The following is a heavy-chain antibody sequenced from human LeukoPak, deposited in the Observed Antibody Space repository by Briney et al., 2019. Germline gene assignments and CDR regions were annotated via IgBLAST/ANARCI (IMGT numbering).Heavy chain of an antibody. CDR2: ISSSSSYI. V-gene: IGHV3-21*01. CDR1: GFTFSSYS. CDR3: ARVGPGELPFDY. Sequence: GGSLRLSCAASGFTFSSYSMNWVRQAPGKGLEWVSSISSSSSYIYYADSVKGRFTISRDNAKNSLYLQMNSLRAEDTAVYYCARVGPGELPFDYWGQGTLVTVSS. D-gene: IGHD1-26*01. J-gene: IGHJ4*02.